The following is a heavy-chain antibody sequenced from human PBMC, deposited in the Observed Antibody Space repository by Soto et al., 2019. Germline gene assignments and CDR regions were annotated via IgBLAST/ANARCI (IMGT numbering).Heavy chain of an antibody. J-gene: IGHJ6*02. CDR2: IIPIFGTA. V-gene: IGHV1-69*13. D-gene: IGHD1-26*01. Sequence: SSVKVSCKASGGTFSSYAISWVRQAPRQVLEWMGGIIPIFGTANYAQKFQGRVTITADESTSTAYMELSSLRSEDTAVYYCARHERRIVGATTPRDYYGMDVWGQGTTVTVSS. CDR3: ARHERRIVGATTPRDYYGMDV. CDR1: GGTFSSYA.